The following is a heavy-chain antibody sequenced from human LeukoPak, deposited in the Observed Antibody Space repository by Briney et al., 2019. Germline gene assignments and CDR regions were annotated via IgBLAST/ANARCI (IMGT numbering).Heavy chain of an antibody. J-gene: IGHJ6*03. CDR3: TRGSIAYYYMDV. V-gene: IGHV4-59*01. CDR1: GGSISSYY. CDR2: IYYSGST. D-gene: IGHD3-22*01. Sequence: PSETLSLTCTVSGGSISSYYWSWIRQPPGKGLEWIGYIYYSGSTNYNPSLKSRVTISVDTSKNQFSLKLSSVTAADTAVYYCTRGSIAYYYMDVWGKGTTVTVSS.